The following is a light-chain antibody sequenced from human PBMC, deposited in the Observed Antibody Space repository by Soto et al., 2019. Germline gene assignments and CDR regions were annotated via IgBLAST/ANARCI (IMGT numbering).Light chain of an antibody. CDR1: QSVIIH. Sequence: EIVMTQSPATLSVSPGERATLSCRASQSVIIHLAWYQQRPGQAPRLLIYDASTRATGIPARFSGGGSGTEFTLTISSLQSEDFAVYYCQQYNNWPITFGQGTRLEI. V-gene: IGKV3-15*01. J-gene: IGKJ5*01. CDR2: DAS. CDR3: QQYNNWPIT.